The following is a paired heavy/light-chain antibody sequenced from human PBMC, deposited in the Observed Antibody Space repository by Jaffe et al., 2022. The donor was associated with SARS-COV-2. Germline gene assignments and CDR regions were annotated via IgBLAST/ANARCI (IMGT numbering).Light chain of an antibody. V-gene: IGLV7-46*01. CDR1: TGAVTSGLY. CDR2: DTN. Sequence: QAVVTQEPSLTVSPGGTVTLTCGSSTGAVTSGLYPYWFQQKPGQAPRTLIYDTNNKHPWTPARFSGSLLGGKAALILSGAQPEDEAEYFCALSYSGARPVFGGGTKLTVL. CDR3: ALSYSGARPV. J-gene: IGLJ3*02.
Heavy chain of an antibody. CDR3: ATSDSTSWYYY. CDR1: GYTVTTYI. CDR2: ISAHNGNT. V-gene: IGHV1-18*04. Sequence: QVQVVQSGAEVKKSGASVKVSCKASGYTVTTYIFSWVRQAPGQGLEWIGWISAHNGNTNFAPRLQDRVTLTTDASTSTAYMELRGLRSDDTAVYYCATSDSTSWYYYWGQGTLVTVSS. J-gene: IGHJ4*02. D-gene: IGHD2-2*01.